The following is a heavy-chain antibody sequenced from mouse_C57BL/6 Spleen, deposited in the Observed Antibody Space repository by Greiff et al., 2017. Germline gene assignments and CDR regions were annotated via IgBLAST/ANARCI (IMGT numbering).Heavy chain of an antibody. CDR1: GFNIKDYY. V-gene: IGHV14-2*01. CDR2: IDPEDGET. Sequence: VQLKQSGAELVKPGASVKLSCTASGFNIKDYYMHWVKQRTEQGLEWIGRIDPEDGETKYAPKFQGKATITADTSSNTAYLQLSSLTSEDTAVYYCATTVVATSWYFDVWGTGTTVTVSS. CDR3: ATTVVATSWYFDV. J-gene: IGHJ1*03. D-gene: IGHD1-1*01.